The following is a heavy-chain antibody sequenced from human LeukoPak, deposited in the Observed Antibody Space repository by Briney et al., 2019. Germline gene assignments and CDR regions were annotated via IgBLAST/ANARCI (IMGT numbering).Heavy chain of an antibody. CDR1: GFTFSSYS. CDR3: ARDMRYYGMDV. V-gene: IGHV3-21*01. J-gene: IGHJ6*02. D-gene: IGHD2-2*01. Sequence: GGSLRLSCAASGFTFSSYSTNWVRQAPGKGLEWVSSISSSSSYIYYADSVKGRFTISRDNAKNSLYLQMNSLRAEDTAVYYCARDMRYYGMDVWGQGTTVTVSS. CDR2: ISSSSSYI.